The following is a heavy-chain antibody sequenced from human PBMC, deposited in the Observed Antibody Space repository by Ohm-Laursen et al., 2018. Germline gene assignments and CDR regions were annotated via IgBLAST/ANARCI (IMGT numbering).Heavy chain of an antibody. CDR2: ISGSGGST. J-gene: IGHJ4*02. CDR3: ARSEGYGDYRFDY. CDR1: GFTFSSYA. D-gene: IGHD4-17*01. Sequence: SLRLSCSASGFTFSSYAMSWVRQAPGKGLEWVSAISGSGGSTYYADSVKGRFTISRDNSKNTLYLQMNSLRAEDTAVYYCARSEGYGDYRFDYWGQGTLVTVSS. V-gene: IGHV3-23*01.